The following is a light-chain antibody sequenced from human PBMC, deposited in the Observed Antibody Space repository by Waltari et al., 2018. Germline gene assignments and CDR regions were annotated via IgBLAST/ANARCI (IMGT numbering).Light chain of an antibody. CDR1: SGSVSTIHS. Sequence: QTVVTQEPSFSVSPGGTVTLTCGLSSGSVSTIHSPSWYQQSPGQAPRPLISTTNTRSSGVPDRFSGSILGNKAALTITGAQADDESDYYCALYMGGGISVFGGGTKLTVL. V-gene: IGLV8-61*01. J-gene: IGLJ2*01. CDR3: ALYMGGGISV. CDR2: TTN.